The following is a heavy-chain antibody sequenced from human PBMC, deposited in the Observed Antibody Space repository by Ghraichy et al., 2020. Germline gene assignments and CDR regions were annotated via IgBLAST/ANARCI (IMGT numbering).Heavy chain of an antibody. CDR3: ASYDFGPYYFDY. J-gene: IGHJ4*02. V-gene: IGHV4-39*01. D-gene: IGHD3-3*01. CDR2: IYYSGST. CDR1: GGSISSSSYY. Sequence: SETLSLTCTVSGGSISSSSYYWGWIRQPPGKGLEWIGSIYYSGSTYYNPSLKSRVTISVDTSKNQFSLKLSSVTAADTAVYYCASYDFGPYYFDYWGQGTLVTVSS.